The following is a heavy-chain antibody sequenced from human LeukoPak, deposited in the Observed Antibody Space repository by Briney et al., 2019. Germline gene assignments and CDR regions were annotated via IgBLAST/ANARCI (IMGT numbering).Heavy chain of an antibody. V-gene: IGHV5-51*01. Sequence: GESLKISCRGSGYSFNSFWIGWVRQMPGKGLEWMGIIYPGDSDTRYSPSFQGQVAISADKSISTACLQWSSLKASDSAMYYCARLRTYGDYALNYWGQGTLVTVSS. CDR3: ARLRTYGDYALNY. CDR1: GYSFNSFW. D-gene: IGHD4-17*01. CDR2: IYPGDSDT. J-gene: IGHJ4*02.